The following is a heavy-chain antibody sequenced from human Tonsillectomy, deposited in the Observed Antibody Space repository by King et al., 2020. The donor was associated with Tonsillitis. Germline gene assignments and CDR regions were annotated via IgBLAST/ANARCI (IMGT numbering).Heavy chain of an antibody. D-gene: IGHD6-19*01. J-gene: IGHJ4*02. Sequence: VQLVESGGGLLQPGRSLRLSCAASGFTFSDYTMSWVRQAPGKGLEWVSGISGSGGSTYFADSVKGRFTISRDNSKNTLYLQMNSLRAEDTAVYYCAKLITVAGKDYWGQGTLVTVSS. CDR2: ISGSGGST. CDR3: AKLITVAGKDY. V-gene: IGHV3-23*04. CDR1: GFTFSDYT.